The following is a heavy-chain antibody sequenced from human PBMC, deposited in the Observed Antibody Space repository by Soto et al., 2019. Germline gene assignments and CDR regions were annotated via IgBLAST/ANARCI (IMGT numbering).Heavy chain of an antibody. CDR2: ISHSGTT. D-gene: IGHD2-8*01. J-gene: IGHJ4*02. CDR1: GSYITSGDYH. V-gene: IGHV4-30-4*01. CDR3: AGFGVGDRDDK. Sequence: SETLSLTCSVSGSYITSGDYHWTWIRQAPGKGLEWIGYISHSGTTYYSPALKNRIIISSDFSMNQFSLRLNSVTAADTAVYFCAGFGVGDRDDKWGQGTLVTVSS.